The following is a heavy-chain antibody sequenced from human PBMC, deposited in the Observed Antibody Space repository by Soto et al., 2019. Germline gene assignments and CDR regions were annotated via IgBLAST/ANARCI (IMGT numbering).Heavy chain of an antibody. CDR2: IWHDGSKK. J-gene: IGHJ4*02. D-gene: IGHD3-22*01. Sequence: PGGSLRLSCAASGFSFSSYGMHWVRQAPGKGLEWVAVIWHDGSKKYYADSVKGRFTISRDNSKNTLYLQMNSLRAEDTAVYYCARDPYGYYDSSGYPALHFDYWGQGTLVTVSS. CDR1: GFSFSSYG. V-gene: IGHV3-33*01. CDR3: ARDPYGYYDSSGYPALHFDY.